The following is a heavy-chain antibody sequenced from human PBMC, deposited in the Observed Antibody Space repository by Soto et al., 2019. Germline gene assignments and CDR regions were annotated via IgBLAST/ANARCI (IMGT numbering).Heavy chain of an antibody. CDR1: GGSISSSSYY. V-gene: IGHV4-39*01. CDR3: AGTRPTYYYGSGSYYNSPGSPNDAFDI. J-gene: IGHJ3*02. D-gene: IGHD3-10*01. CDR2: IYYSGST. Sequence: SETLSLTCTVSGGSISSSSYYWGWIRQPPGKGLEWIGSIYYSGSTYYNPSLKSRVTISVDTSKNQFSLKLSSVTAADTAVYYCAGTRPTYYYGSGSYYNSPGSPNDAFDIWGQGTMVTVSS.